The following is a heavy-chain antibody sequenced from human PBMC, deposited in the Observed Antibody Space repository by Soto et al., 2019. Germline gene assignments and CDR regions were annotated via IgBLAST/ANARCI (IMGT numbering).Heavy chain of an antibody. CDR1: GFTFSDYS. J-gene: IGHJ1*01. V-gene: IGHV3-48*01. CDR3: ARDGWVTTGYILF. CDR2: ISTVPSII. D-gene: IGHD4-17*01. Sequence: GGSLRLSCAASGFTFSDYSMNWVRQAPGKGLEWISTISTVPSIIYYADSVQGRFTISRDNAKNSLYLQMDSLRAEDTAVYYCARDGWVTTGYILFWGQGTLVTVSS.